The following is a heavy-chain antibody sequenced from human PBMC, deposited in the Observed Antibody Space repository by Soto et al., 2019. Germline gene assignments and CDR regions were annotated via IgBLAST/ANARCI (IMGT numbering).Heavy chain of an antibody. CDR2: IYYSGST. V-gene: IGHV4-61*01. Sequence: QVQLQESGPGLVKPSETLSLTCTVSGGSVSSGSYYWSWIRQPPGKGLEWIGYIYYSGSTNYNPSLKSRVTISVDTSKNQFTLKLSSVTAADTAVYYCARVQDYYDGMDVWGQGTTVTVSS. CDR1: GGSVSSGSYY. J-gene: IGHJ6*02. CDR3: ARVQDYYDGMDV.